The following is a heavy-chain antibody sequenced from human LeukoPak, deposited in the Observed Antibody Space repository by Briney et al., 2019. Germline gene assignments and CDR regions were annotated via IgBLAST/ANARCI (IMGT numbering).Heavy chain of an antibody. CDR3: GRQQLVGPVDY. Sequence: ASVKVSCKASGFTFTSYGISWVRQAPGQGLEWMGWISAYNGNTNYAQKLQGRVTMTTDTSTSTAYMELRSLRSDDTAVYYCGRQQLVGPVDYWGQGTLVTVSS. V-gene: IGHV1-18*01. D-gene: IGHD6-13*01. J-gene: IGHJ4*02. CDR1: GFTFTSYG. CDR2: ISAYNGNT.